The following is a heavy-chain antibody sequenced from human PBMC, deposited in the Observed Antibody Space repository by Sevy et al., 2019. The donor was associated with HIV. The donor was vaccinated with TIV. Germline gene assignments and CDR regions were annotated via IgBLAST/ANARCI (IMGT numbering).Heavy chain of an antibody. Sequence: GGSLRLSCAASGFTFSNYNMDWVLQAPRKGLEWVSYITFSSNTIYYADSVKGRFTISRDNAKKSLYLQMNSLRAEDTAVYYCARHQLRVSATGFDYWGQGTLVTVSS. CDR2: ITFSSNTI. J-gene: IGHJ4*02. CDR1: GFTFSNYN. CDR3: ARHQLRVSATGFDY. D-gene: IGHD6-13*01. V-gene: IGHV3-48*01.